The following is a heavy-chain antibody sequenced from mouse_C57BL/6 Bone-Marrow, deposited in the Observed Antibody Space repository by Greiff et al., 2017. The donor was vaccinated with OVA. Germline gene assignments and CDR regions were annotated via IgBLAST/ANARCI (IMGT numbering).Heavy chain of an antibody. Sequence: QVHVKQSGPELVKPGASVKISCKASGYAFSSSWMNWVKQRPGKGLEWIGRIYPGDGDTNYNGKFKGKATLTADKSSSTAYMQLSSLTSEDSAVYFCASFPSDGYYDAYWGQGTLVTVSA. CDR2: IYPGDGDT. J-gene: IGHJ3*01. CDR1: GYAFSSSW. D-gene: IGHD2-3*01. CDR3: ASFPSDGYYDAY. V-gene: IGHV1-82*01.